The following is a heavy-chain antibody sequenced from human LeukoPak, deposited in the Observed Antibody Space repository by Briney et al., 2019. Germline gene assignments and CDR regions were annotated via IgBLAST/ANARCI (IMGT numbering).Heavy chain of an antibody. D-gene: IGHD3-22*01. CDR3: AMRGVVIRVILVGFHKEANYFDS. J-gene: IGHJ4*02. V-gene: IGHV3-23*01. CDR2: ISGSAGGT. CDR1: GITLSNYG. Sequence: PGGSLRLSCAVSGITLSNYGMSWVRQAPGKGLEWVAGISGSAGGTSYADSVKGRFTISRDNPKNTLFLQMNSLRAEGTAVYFCAMRGVVIRVILVGFHKEANYFDSWGQGALVTVSS.